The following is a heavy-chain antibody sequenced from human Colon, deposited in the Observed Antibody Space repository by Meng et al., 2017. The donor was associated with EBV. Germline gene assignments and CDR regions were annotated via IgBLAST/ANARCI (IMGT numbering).Heavy chain of an antibody. CDR2: IYHNGQT. Sequence: VWLQGAGAGLWKPSGTLSLTCAVSGTSISTSNWWSWIRQSPGDGLGWIGAIYHNGQTNYNPSLKSRVSMSVDESKNEFSLNLKSVTAADTAVYYCARDGGVTHIPWGQGVLVTVPS. D-gene: IGHD2-8*02. J-gene: IGHJ5*02. CDR3: ARDGGVTHIP. V-gene: IGHV4-4*02. CDR1: GTSISTSNW.